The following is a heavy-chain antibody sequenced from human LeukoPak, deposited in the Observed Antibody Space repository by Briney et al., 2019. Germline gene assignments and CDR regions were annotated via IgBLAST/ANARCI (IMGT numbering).Heavy chain of an antibody. CDR3: ARGGSDGGATQFFDY. J-gene: IGHJ4*02. CDR2: IFHSGSI. V-gene: IGHV4-4*02. CDR1: GGSISSSNW. D-gene: IGHD3-16*01. Sequence: PSGTLSLTCAVSGGSISSSNWWSWVRQPPGKGLEWIGEIFHSGSINYNSSLKSRVTISVDKSKDQFFLQLKSVSAADTAVYFCARGGSDGGATQFFDYWGQGILITVSA.